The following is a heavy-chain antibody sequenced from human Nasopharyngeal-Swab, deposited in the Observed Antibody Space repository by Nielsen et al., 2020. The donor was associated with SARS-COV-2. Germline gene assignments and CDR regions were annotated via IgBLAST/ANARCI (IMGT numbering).Heavy chain of an antibody. V-gene: IGHV1-46*01. D-gene: IGHD5-12*01. Sequence: ASVKVSCKASGCTFINYYMQWVRQAPGQGLEWMGTINPTGGSTTYAQDFQGRVTMTRDTSTSTVYMELSSLRTEDTAVYYCARAGGYQSPLLVWGQGTLVTVSS. CDR2: INPTGGST. CDR1: GCTFINYY. J-gene: IGHJ4*02. CDR3: ARAGGYQSPLLV.